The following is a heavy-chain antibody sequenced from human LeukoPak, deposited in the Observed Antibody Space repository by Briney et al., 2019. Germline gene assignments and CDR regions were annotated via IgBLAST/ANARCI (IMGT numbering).Heavy chain of an antibody. V-gene: IGHV1-2*02. CDR3: ARVGAVAGTYYYYYYGMDV. CDR2: INPNSGGT. J-gene: IGHJ6*02. Sequence: EASVKVSCKASGYTFTGYYMHWVRQAPGQGLEWMGWINPNSGGTSYAQKFQGRVTMTRDTSISTAYMELSRLRSDDTAVYYCARVGAVAGTYYYYYYGMDVWGQGTTVTVSS. D-gene: IGHD6-19*01. CDR1: GYTFTGYY.